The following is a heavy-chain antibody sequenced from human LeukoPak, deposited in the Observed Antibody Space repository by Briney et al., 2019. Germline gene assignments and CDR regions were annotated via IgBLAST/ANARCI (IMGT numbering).Heavy chain of an antibody. CDR3: ASLDD. V-gene: IGHV4-59*01. Sequence: SETLSLTCTVSGGSFSSYYCSWIRQPPGKGLEWIGYIYYNGNTNYNPSLKRRVTMSVDTSRNQFSLKLTSVTAADTAVYYCASLDDWGQGTLVTVSS. CDR2: IYYNGNT. CDR1: GGSFSSYY. J-gene: IGHJ4*02.